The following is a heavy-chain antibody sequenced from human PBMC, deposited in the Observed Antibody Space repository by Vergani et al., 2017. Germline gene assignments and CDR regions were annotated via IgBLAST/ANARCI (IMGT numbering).Heavy chain of an antibody. J-gene: IGHJ6*02. CDR1: GFTFSSYA. D-gene: IGHD2-2*02. CDR2: ISGSGGST. V-gene: IGHV3-23*01. Sequence: EVQLLESGGGLVQPGGSLRLSCAASGFTFSSYAMSWVRQAPGKGLEWVSAISGSGGSTYYADSVKGRFTISRDNSKNTLYLQMNSLRAEDTAVYYCAKDQYCSSTSCYTRYYYYGMDVWGQGTTVTVFS. CDR3: AKDQYCSSTSCYTRYYYYGMDV.